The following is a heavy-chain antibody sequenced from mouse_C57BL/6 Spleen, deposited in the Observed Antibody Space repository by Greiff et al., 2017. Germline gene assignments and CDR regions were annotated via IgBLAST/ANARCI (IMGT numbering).Heavy chain of an antibody. Sequence: EVKLMESGEGLVKPGGSLKLSCAASGFTFSSYAMSWVRQTPEKRLEWVAYISSGGDYIYYADTVKGRFTISRDNARNTLYLQMSSLKSEDTAMYYCTRGLITTVVPFGYWGQGTLVTVSA. V-gene: IGHV5-9-1*02. CDR3: TRGLITTVVPFGY. J-gene: IGHJ3*01. CDR2: ISSGGDYI. CDR1: GFTFSSYA. D-gene: IGHD1-1*01.